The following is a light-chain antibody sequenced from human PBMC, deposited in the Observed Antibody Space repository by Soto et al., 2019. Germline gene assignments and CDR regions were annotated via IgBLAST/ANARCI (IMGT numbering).Light chain of an antibody. CDR3: QVWDSSSDPWV. J-gene: IGLJ3*02. CDR2: YDS. CDR1: HIGSKS. Sequence: SYELTQPPSVSVAPGKTARITCGGNHIGSKSVHWYQQKPGQAPVLVIYYDSDRPSGIPERFSGSNSGNTATLTISRVEAGDEADYYCQVWDSSSDPWVFGGGTKLTVL. V-gene: IGLV3-21*04.